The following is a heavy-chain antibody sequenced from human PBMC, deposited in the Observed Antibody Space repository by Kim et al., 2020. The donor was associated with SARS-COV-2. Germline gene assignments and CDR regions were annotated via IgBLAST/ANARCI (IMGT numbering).Heavy chain of an antibody. CDR1: GYTFTSYG. CDR2: ISAYNGNT. Sequence: ASVKVSCKASGYTFTSYGISWVRQAPGQGLEWMGWISAYNGNTNYAQKLQGRVTMTTDTSTSTAYMELRSLRSDDTAVYYCARGRGGSYYWGRNWFDPWGQGTLVTVSS. V-gene: IGHV1-18*01. D-gene: IGHD1-26*01. CDR3: ARGRGGSYYWGRNWFDP. J-gene: IGHJ5*02.